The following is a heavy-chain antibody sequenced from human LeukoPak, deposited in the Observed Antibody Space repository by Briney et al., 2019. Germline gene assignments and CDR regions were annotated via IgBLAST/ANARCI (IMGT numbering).Heavy chain of an antibody. CDR1: GFTFSSNG. CDR3: ARDHQLGIVGEFLDY. Sequence: SGGSLRLSCAAAGFTFSSNGFHWVRQAPGKGLEWVALTSNDGRMKSYADSVKGRFTISRDNSKNTVYLQMNSLRSEDTAVYYCARDHQLGIVGEFLDYWGQGALVTVSS. J-gene: IGHJ4*02. CDR2: TSNDGRMK. V-gene: IGHV3-30*03. D-gene: IGHD7-27*01.